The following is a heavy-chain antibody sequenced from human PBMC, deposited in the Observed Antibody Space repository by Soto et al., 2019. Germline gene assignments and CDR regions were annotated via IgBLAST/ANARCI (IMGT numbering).Heavy chain of an antibody. Sequence: GGSLRVSCTASGFTFSSDGMHWVRQVPGKGLEWVALIWYDGSKKYYADSVKGRFTISRDNSKNTLFLQMDSLRAEDTAVYHCARDGYCSGGSCYRLLSLGYWGQGPLVTSPQ. CDR1: GFTFSSDG. CDR2: IWYDGSKK. CDR3: ARDGYCSGGSCYRLLSLGY. D-gene: IGHD2-15*01. J-gene: IGHJ4*02. V-gene: IGHV3-33*01.